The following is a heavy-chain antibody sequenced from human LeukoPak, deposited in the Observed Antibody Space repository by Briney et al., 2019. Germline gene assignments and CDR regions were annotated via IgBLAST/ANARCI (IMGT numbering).Heavy chain of an antibody. V-gene: IGHV4-38-2*02. CDR1: DYSISSGFY. CDR2: IYHNGVT. D-gene: IGHD3-16*01. J-gene: IGHJ3*02. CDR3: GRSYHDDAWAAFDI. Sequence: SETLSLTCTVSDYSISSGFYWGWIRQSPGKGLEWIGSIYHNGVTFYNPSLRIRVSISLDTSKNQFSLRLSSVTAADTAVYYCGRSYHDDAWAAFDIWGQGTVVTISS.